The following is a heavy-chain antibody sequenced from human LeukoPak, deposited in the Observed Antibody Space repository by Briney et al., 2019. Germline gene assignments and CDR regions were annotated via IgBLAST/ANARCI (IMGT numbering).Heavy chain of an antibody. J-gene: IGHJ4*02. CDR1: GFTFSSYG. Sequence: GGSLRLSCAASGFTFSSYGMHWVRQAPGKGLEWVAVISYDGSNKYYADSVKGRFTISRDNSKNTLYLQMNSLRAEDTAVYYCARVSRGSGWSYYFDYWGQGTLVTVSS. CDR3: ARVSRGSGWSYYFDY. V-gene: IGHV3-30*03. CDR2: ISYDGSNK. D-gene: IGHD6-19*01.